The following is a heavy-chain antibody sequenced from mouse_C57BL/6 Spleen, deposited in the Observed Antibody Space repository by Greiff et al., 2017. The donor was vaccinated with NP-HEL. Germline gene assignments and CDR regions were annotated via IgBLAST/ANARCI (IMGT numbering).Heavy chain of an antibody. CDR3: TRDAGSYYSNYYAMDY. V-gene: IGHV5-9-1*02. CDR2: ISSGGDYI. Sequence: EVKVVESGEGLVKPGGSLKLSCAASGFTFSSYAMSWVRQTPEKRLEWVAYISSGGDYIYYADTVKGRFTISRDNARNTLYLQISSLKSEDTAMYYCTRDAGSYYSNYYAMDYWGQGTSVTVSS. D-gene: IGHD2-5*01. CDR1: GFTFSSYA. J-gene: IGHJ4*01.